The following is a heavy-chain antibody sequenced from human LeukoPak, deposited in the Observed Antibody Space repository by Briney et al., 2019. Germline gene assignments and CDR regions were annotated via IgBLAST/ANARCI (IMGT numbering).Heavy chain of an antibody. V-gene: IGHV1-18*01. CDR3: ARNGRVRRVVKDLFEY. D-gene: IGHD3-10*01. CDR2: VSPYNGNT. Sequence: ASVKVSCKASGYTFTSYGISWVRQALGQGLEWMGRVSPYNGNTYYSQRFQGRVTITKDTSTGTAYMDLRNLRDDDTAMYYCARNGRVRRVVKDLFEYWGQGTLVAVSS. CDR1: GYTFTSYG. J-gene: IGHJ4*02.